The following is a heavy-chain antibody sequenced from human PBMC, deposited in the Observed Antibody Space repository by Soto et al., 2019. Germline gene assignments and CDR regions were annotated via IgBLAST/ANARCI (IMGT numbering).Heavy chain of an antibody. CDR1: GGSISSGDYF. CDR2: IYNSGST. V-gene: IGHV4-30-4*01. Sequence: SETLSLTCTVSGGSISSGDYFWSWIRQPPGKGMEWIGYIYNSGSTYYNPSLKSRLTISVDTSKNQFSLKLSSVTAADTAVYYCARRGMYSDFWSGYSSYYYYGMDVWGRGTTVTVSS. J-gene: IGHJ6*02. D-gene: IGHD3-3*01. CDR3: ARRGMYSDFWSGYSSYYYYGMDV.